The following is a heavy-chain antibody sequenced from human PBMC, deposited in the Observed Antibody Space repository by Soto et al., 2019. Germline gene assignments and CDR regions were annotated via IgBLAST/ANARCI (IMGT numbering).Heavy chain of an antibody. CDR2: MNPNSGNT. CDR3: PRVWRTIDY. Sequence: QVQLVQSGAEVKKPGASVTVSCKTSGYTFTNYDINWVRQATGQGLEWMGWMNPNSGNTGSTQKVKGRITMTRDTSIVTAYMELTSLRSEDTAVYYCPRVWRTIDYLGQGTLVNVSS. D-gene: IGHD3-3*01. J-gene: IGHJ4*02. CDR1: GYTFTNYD. V-gene: IGHV1-8*01.